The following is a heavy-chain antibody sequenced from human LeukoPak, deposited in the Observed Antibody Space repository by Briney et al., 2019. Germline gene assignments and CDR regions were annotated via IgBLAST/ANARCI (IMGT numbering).Heavy chain of an antibody. CDR1: GGSISSGGYY. V-gene: IGHV4-30-2*01. J-gene: IGHJ6*02. CDR3: ARVGAGDYYDSSPYYGMDV. D-gene: IGHD3-22*01. Sequence: SETLSLTCTVSGGSISSGGYYWSWIRQPPGKGLEWIGYIYHSGSTYYNPSLKSRVTISVDRSKNQFSLKLSSVTAADTAVYYCARVGAGDYYDSSPYYGMDVWGQGTTVTVSS. CDR2: IYHSGST.